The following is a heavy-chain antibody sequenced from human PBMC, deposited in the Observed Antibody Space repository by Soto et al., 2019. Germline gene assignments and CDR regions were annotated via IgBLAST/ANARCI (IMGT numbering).Heavy chain of an antibody. D-gene: IGHD6-13*01. CDR2: ISTSGST. Sequence: PSETLSLTYSVSGGSLSRYYWTWIRQPAGKGLEWIGRISTSGSTNYNPSLKSRVTMSVDTSKNQFSLKLSSVAAADTAVYYCAAYSSTLGTFDIWGQGTKVT. V-gene: IGHV4-4*07. CDR3: AAYSSTLGTFDI. J-gene: IGHJ3*02. CDR1: GGSLSRYY.